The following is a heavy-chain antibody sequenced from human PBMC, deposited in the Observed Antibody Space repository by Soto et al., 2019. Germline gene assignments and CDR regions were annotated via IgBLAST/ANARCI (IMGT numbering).Heavy chain of an antibody. CDR1: GGTFSSYA. V-gene: IGHV1-18*01. Sequence: ASVKVSCKASGGTFSSYAISWVRQAPGQGLEWMGWISANNGTTNYAQKLQGRVTMTTDASTSTAYMELRSLRSDDTAVYYCASTGDYDAFDIWGQGTMVTVSS. CDR2: ISANNGTT. D-gene: IGHD7-27*01. CDR3: ASTGDYDAFDI. J-gene: IGHJ3*02.